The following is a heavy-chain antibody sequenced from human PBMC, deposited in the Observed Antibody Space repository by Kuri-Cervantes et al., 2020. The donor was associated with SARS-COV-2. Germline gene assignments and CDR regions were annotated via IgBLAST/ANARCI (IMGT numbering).Heavy chain of an antibody. J-gene: IGHJ5*02. V-gene: IGHV1-8*02. D-gene: IGHD6-13*01. CDR3: ARSGGSSWYRGNNWFDP. CDR2: LNPDTGNT. Sequence: ASVKVSCKASGYTFTGYYMHWVRQAPGQGLEWMGWLNPDTGNTGNAKKFQGRVTMTTDTSINTAYMELRSLRSDDTAVYYCARSGGSSWYRGNNWFDPWGQGTLVTVSS. CDR1: GYTFTGYY.